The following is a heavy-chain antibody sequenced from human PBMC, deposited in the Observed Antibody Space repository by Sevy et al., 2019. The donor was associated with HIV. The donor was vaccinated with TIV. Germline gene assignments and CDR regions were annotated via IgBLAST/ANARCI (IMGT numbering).Heavy chain of an antibody. CDR3: ARAVYSSGWYSSRFAYFDY. V-gene: IGHV3-7*03. D-gene: IGHD6-19*01. CDR2: IKQDGSEK. Sequence: GGSRSLSCAAPESTFGSYWMAWAPQAPGKGRGWVANIKQDGSEKYYVYSGRGRFTITRDNAKNALYLQMNSLRAEDTAVYYCARAVYSSGWYSSRFAYFDYWGQGTLVTVSS. J-gene: IGHJ4*02. CDR1: ESTFGSYW.